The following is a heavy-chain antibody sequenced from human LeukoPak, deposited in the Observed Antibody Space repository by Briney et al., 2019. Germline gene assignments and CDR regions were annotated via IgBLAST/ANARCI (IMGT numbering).Heavy chain of an antibody. D-gene: IGHD1-1*01. CDR2: IKQDGSEK. CDR1: GFTFSSYW. Sequence: PGGSLRLSCAASGFTFSSYWMSWVRQAPGKGLEWVANIKQDGSEKYCVDSVKGRFTISRDNAKNSLFLQMDSLSAEDTAVYYCARITTRYLDYWGQGTLITVSS. V-gene: IGHV3-7*05. CDR3: ARITTRYLDY. J-gene: IGHJ4*02.